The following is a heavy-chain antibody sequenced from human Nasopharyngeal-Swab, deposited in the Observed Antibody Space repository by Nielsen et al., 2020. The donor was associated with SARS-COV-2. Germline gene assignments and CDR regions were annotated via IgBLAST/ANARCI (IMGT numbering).Heavy chain of an antibody. J-gene: IGHJ4*02. V-gene: IGHV1-2*06. D-gene: IGHD1-26*01. CDR3: ARGVRGGSYLLNFDY. CDR2: INPNSGGT. Sequence: WVRQAPGQGLEWMGRINPNSGGTNYAQKFQGRVTMTRDTSISTAHMELSSLRSEDTAVYYCARGVRGGSYLLNFDYWGQGTLVTVSS.